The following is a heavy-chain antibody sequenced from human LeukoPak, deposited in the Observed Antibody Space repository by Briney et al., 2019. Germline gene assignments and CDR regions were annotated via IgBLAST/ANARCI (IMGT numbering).Heavy chain of an antibody. D-gene: IGHD5-18*01. CDR1: GGTFSSYA. Sequence: SVKVSCKASGGTFSSYAISWVRQAAGQGLEWMGGIIPIFGTANYAQKFQGRVTITADESTSTAYMELSSLRSEDTAVYYCAREGGYSYGPLDYWGQGTLVTVSS. CDR2: IIPIFGTA. CDR3: AREGGYSYGPLDY. J-gene: IGHJ4*02. V-gene: IGHV1-69*01.